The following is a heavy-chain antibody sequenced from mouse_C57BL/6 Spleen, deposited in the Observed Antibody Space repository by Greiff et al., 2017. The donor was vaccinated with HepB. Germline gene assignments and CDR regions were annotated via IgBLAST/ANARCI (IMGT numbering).Heavy chain of an antibody. V-gene: IGHV14-4*01. CDR1: GFNIKDDY. Sequence: VQLQQSGAELVRPGASVKLSCTASGFNIKDDYMNWVKQRPEQGLEWIGWIDPENGDTEYASKFQGKATITADTSSNTAYLQLSSLTSEDTAVYYCTTGDYGSSYGYWGQGTTLTVSS. J-gene: IGHJ2*01. CDR3: TTGDYGSSYGY. CDR2: IDPENGDT. D-gene: IGHD1-1*01.